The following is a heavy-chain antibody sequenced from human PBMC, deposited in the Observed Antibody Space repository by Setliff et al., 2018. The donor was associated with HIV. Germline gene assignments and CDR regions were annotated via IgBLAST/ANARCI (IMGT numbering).Heavy chain of an antibody. J-gene: IGHJ3*02. Sequence: SETLSLTCTVSGGSISSSAYYWSWIRQPAGKGLEWIGHIYTSGSTNYNPSLKSRVTISVDTSKNQFSLKLSSVTAADTAVYYCARASSRLNCSGGSCYRAPYAFDIWGQGTMVTVSS. V-gene: IGHV4-61*09. D-gene: IGHD2-15*01. CDR3: ARASSRLNCSGGSCYRAPYAFDI. CDR2: IYTSGST. CDR1: GGSISSSAYY.